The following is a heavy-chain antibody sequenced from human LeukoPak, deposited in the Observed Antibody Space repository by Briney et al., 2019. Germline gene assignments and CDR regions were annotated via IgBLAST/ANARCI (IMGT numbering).Heavy chain of an antibody. D-gene: IGHD3-3*01. J-gene: IGHJ4*02. Sequence: LSLTCAASGFTFSYAWMNWVRQAPGKGLEWVGRIKSKTDGGTTDYAAPVKGRFTISRDDSKNTLYLQMNSLKTEDTAVYYCTTLVTKLYYDFWTSLYYFDYWGQGTLVTVSS. V-gene: IGHV3-15*01. CDR2: IKSKTDGGTT. CDR3: TTLVTKLYYDFWTSLYYFDY. CDR1: GFTFSYAW.